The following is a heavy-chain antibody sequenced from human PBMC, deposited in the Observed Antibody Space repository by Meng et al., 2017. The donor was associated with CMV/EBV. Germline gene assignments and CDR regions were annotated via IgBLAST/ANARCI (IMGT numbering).Heavy chain of an antibody. J-gene: IGHJ6*02. Sequence: ASVKVSCKASGGTFSSYTISWVRQATGQGLEWMGWMNPNSGNTGYAQKFQGRVTITRNTSISTAYMELSSLRSEDTAVYYCARRPSYSSPNYYYYGMDVWGQGTTVTVSS. D-gene: IGHD6-13*01. CDR2: MNPNSGNT. CDR3: ARRPSYSSPNYYYYGMDV. CDR1: GGTFSSYT. V-gene: IGHV1-8*03.